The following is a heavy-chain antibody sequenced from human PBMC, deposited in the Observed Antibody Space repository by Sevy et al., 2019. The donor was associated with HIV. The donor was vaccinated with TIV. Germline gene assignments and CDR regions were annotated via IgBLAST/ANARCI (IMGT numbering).Heavy chain of an antibody. CDR2: ISSSSSYI. D-gene: IGHD3-9*01. J-gene: IGHJ5*02. CDR1: GFTFSSYS. Sequence: GGSLRLSCAASGFTFSSYSMNWVRQAPGKGLEWVSSISSSSSYIYYAESVKGRFTISRDNAKNSLYLQMNSLRAEDTAVYYCAREEYYDIPDPWGQGTLVTVSS. CDR3: AREEYYDIPDP. V-gene: IGHV3-21*01.